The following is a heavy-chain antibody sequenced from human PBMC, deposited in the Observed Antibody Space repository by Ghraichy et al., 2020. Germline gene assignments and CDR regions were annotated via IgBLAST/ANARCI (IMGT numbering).Heavy chain of an antibody. J-gene: IGHJ3*01. CDR3: ARVDLVPTVFGL. CDR1: GGSLSGSY. CDR2: INEREDT. Sequence: SETLSLTCAVPGGSLSGSYWSWIRQSPRPGLEWIGEINEREDTTYNPSFKTRVSISIDTSRSQFSLKLGSVTAADTAGYYCARVDLVPTVFGLWAQGTNVTVSP. V-gene: IGHV4-34*01. D-gene: IGHD4-17*01.